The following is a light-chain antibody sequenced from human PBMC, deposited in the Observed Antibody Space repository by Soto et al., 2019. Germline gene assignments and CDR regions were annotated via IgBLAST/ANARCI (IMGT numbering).Light chain of an antibody. J-gene: IGKJ5*01. CDR2: WAS. CDR3: QQYYTTPPIT. Sequence: DIVMTQSPDSLAVSLGETATINCKSSQRVLYSSNNKNYLAWYQQKPGQPPKLLIYWASTRESGVPDRFSGSGSGTDFTLTISSLQAEDVAVYYCQQYYTTPPITFGQGTRLEIK. CDR1: QRVLYSSNNKNY. V-gene: IGKV4-1*01.